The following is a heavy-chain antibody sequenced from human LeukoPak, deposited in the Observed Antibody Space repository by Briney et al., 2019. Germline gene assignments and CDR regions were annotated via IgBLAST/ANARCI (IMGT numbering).Heavy chain of an antibody. V-gene: IGHV1-2*02. CDR1: GYTFTGYY. CDR3: ARAHIVATISVARYYFDY. D-gene: IGHD5-12*01. J-gene: IGHJ4*02. Sequence: APVKVSCKASGYTFTGYYMHWVRQAPGQGLEWMGWINPNSGGTNYAQKFQGRVTMTRDTSISTAYMELSRLRSDDTAVYHCARAHIVATISVARYYFDYWGQGTLVTVSS. CDR2: INPNSGGT.